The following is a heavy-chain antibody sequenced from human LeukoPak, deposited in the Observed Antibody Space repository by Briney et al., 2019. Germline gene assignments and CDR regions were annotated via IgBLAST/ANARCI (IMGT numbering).Heavy chain of an antibody. CDR2: IKQDGGEQ. J-gene: IGHJ5*02. Sequence: PGGSLRLSCAASGFTFSNYWMTWVRQAPGKGPERVANIKQDGGEQYYVDSVKGRFTISRDNAKNSLYLQMNSLRAEDTAVYYCARSRRDPYDYDSSGYYVGGTDWFDPWGQGTLVTVSS. CDR3: ARSRRDPYDYDSSGYYVGGTDWFDP. V-gene: IGHV3-7*01. D-gene: IGHD3-22*01. CDR1: GFTFSNYW.